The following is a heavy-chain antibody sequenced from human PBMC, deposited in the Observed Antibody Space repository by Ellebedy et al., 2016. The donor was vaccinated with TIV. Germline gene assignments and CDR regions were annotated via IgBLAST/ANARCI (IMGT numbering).Heavy chain of an antibody. Sequence: GESLKISCAASGFTFSTYAMTWVRQAPGKGLGWVSGISRSSGTIESADSVKGRFTISSDNSKNTLYLQMNSLRAEDTAVYYCAKRARVGDWGAQFFDYWGQGTLVTVSS. D-gene: IGHD3-10*01. CDR2: ISRSSGTI. V-gene: IGHV3-23*01. J-gene: IGHJ4*02. CDR1: GFTFSTYA. CDR3: AKRARVGDWGAQFFDY.